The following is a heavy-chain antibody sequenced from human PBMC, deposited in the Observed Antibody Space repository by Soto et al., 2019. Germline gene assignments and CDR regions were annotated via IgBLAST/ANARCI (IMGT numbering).Heavy chain of an antibody. CDR2: IIPIFGTA. Sequence: SVKVSCKASGGTFISYPISWVREGPGQWLEWMGGIIPIFGTANYAQKFQGRVTITADKSTSTAYMELSSLRSDPTAVYYCGSEAPRFGEFLVGWFDPWGQGPMVT. D-gene: IGHD3-10*01. CDR3: GSEAPRFGEFLVGWFDP. J-gene: IGHJ5*02. V-gene: IGHV1-69*06. CDR1: GGTFISYP.